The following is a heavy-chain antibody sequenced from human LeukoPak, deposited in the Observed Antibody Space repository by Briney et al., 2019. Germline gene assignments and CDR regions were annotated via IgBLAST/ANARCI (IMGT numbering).Heavy chain of an antibody. CDR2: ISAYNGNT. Sequence: GASVKVSCKASGYTFTSYGISWVRQAPGQGLAWMGWISAYNGNTNYAQKLQGRVTMTTDTSTSTAYMELRSLRSDDTAVYYCASPQPFCSSTSCYESRRYYYYGMDVWGQGTTVTVSS. D-gene: IGHD2-2*01. J-gene: IGHJ6*02. CDR3: ASPQPFCSSTSCYESRRYYYYGMDV. V-gene: IGHV1-18*01. CDR1: GYTFTSYG.